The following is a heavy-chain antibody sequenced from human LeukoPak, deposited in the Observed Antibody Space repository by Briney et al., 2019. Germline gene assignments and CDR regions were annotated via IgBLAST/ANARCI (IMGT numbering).Heavy chain of an antibody. CDR3: ARVENIVATNNWFDP. J-gene: IGHJ5*02. CDR2: IIPIFGTA. Sequence: SVKVSCKASGYPFTGYYMHWVRQAPGQGLEWMGGIIPIFGTANYAQKFQGRVTITADESTSTAYMELSSLRSEDTAVYYCARVENIVATNNWFDPWGQGTLVTVSS. CDR1: GYPFTGYY. D-gene: IGHD5-12*01. V-gene: IGHV1-69*13.